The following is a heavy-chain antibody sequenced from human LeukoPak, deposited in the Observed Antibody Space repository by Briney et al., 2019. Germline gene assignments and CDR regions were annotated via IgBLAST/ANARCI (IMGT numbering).Heavy chain of an antibody. V-gene: IGHV3-13*01. CDR3: ARVAKERVGGVYYFDY. Sequence: GGSLRLSCAASGFTFSDYDMHWVRQATGKGLEWVSAIGTAGDTYYTGSVKGRSTISRENAKNSSYLQMNSLRAGDTAVYYCARVAKERVGGVYYFDYWGQGTLVTVSS. CDR1: GFTFSDYD. CDR2: IGTAGDT. J-gene: IGHJ4*02. D-gene: IGHD1-1*01.